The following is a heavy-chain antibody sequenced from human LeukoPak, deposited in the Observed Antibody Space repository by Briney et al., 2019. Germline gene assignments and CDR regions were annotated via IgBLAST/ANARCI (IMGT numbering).Heavy chain of an antibody. Sequence: GGSLRLSCAASGFTFSSYSMNCVRQAPGKGLEWVSSISSSSSYIYYADSVKGRFTISRDNAKNSLYLQINSLRAEDKAVYYCAQTVDTAMGYYFDYWGQGTLVTVSS. CDR1: GFTFSSYS. J-gene: IGHJ4*02. D-gene: IGHD5-18*01. CDR3: AQTVDTAMGYYFDY. V-gene: IGHV3-21*01. CDR2: ISSSSSYI.